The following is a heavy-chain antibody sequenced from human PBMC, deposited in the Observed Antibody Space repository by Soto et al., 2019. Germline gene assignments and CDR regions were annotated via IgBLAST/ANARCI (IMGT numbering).Heavy chain of an antibody. D-gene: IGHD2-15*01. J-gene: IGHJ3*02. CDR3: ARPGYCSGGSCYDAFDI. CDR1: GGSISSGGYY. V-gene: IGHV4-31*03. CDR2: IYYSGST. Sequence: QVQLQESGPGLVKPSQTLCLTCTVSGGSISSGGYYWSWIRQHPGKGLEWIGYIYYSGSTYYNPSLKSRVTISVDTSKTQFSLKLSSVTAADTAVYYCARPGYCSGGSCYDAFDIWGQGTMVTVSS.